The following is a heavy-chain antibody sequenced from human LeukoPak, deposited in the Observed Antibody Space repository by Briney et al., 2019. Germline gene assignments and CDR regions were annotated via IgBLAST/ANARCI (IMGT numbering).Heavy chain of an antibody. Sequence: GGSLRLSCAASGFTVSSNYMSWVRQAPGKGLEWVSVIYSGGSTYYADSVKGRFTISRDNSKNTLYLQMNSLRAEDTAVYYCARGVVGASRGFDYWGQGTLVTVSS. V-gene: IGHV3-66*01. CDR3: ARGVVGASRGFDY. CDR2: IYSGGST. D-gene: IGHD1-26*01. J-gene: IGHJ4*02. CDR1: GFTVSSNY.